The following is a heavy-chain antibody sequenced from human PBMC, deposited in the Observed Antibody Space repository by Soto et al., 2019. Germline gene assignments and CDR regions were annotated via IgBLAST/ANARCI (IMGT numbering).Heavy chain of an antibody. J-gene: IGHJ4*02. Sequence: QVQLVQSGAEVKKPGSSVKVSCTASGGSFSRQDVNWVRQAPGQGLEWMGGIIPIFGTVNYAQRFQDRVTMTAEESKSTVYLELRSMRSADSAVYYCARRGDFGNYVFDYWGQGTLVTVSS. CDR3: ARRGDFGNYVFDY. CDR1: GGSFSRQD. CDR2: IIPIFGTV. D-gene: IGHD3-16*01. V-gene: IGHV1-69*01.